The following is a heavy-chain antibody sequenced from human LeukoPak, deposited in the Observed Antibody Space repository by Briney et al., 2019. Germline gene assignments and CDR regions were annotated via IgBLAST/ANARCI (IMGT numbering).Heavy chain of an antibody. CDR3: ARDPGAAAALSGTFDF. CDR2: INTNTGNP. D-gene: IGHD6-13*01. V-gene: IGHV7-4-1*02. CDR1: GYTFTGYH. J-gene: IGHJ4*02. Sequence: ASVKVSCKASGYTFTGYHVHWVRQAPGQGLEWMGWINTNTGNPSYAQGFTGRFVFSLDTSVSTAYLQINNLKAEDTAIYYCARDPGAAAALSGTFDFWGQGTLVTVSS.